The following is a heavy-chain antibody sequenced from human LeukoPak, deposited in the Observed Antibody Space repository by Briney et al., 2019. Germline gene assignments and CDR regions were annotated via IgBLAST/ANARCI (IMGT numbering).Heavy chain of an antibody. CDR2: IRSDGSNK. J-gene: IGHJ4*02. CDR1: GFTFSSYG. Sequence: GGSLKLSCAASGFTFSSYGMHWVRQAPGKGLEWVTFIRSDGSNKYYADSVKGRFTISRDNSKNTLYLQMNSLRAEDTAVYYCASGEGYYDSSGYLYWGQGTLVTVSS. V-gene: IGHV3-30*02. CDR3: ASGEGYYDSSGYLY. D-gene: IGHD3-22*01.